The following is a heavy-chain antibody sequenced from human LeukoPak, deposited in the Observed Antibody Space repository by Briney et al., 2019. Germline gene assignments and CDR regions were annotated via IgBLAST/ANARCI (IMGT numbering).Heavy chain of an antibody. CDR1: GFTFSDYP. CDR3: ARVSPYHDY. V-gene: IGHV3-30*04. Sequence: GGSLRLSCVASGFTFSDYPMYWVRQAPGKGLEWVAVISHDGRNRFYADSVRGRFTVSRDDSKNTLNLQMNSLRPEDTAVYYCARVSPYHDYWGQGSLVTVSS. D-gene: IGHD3-16*01. CDR2: ISHDGRNR. J-gene: IGHJ4*02.